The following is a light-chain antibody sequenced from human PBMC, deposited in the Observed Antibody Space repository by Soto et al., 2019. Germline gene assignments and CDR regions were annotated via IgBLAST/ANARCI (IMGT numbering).Light chain of an antibody. CDR2: DAS. J-gene: IGKJ4*01. CDR1: QSISSW. CDR3: QQYNSSPLT. V-gene: IGKV1-5*01. Sequence: DIPMTQSPSTLSASVGDRVTITCRASQSISSWLAWYQQKPGKAPKLLIYDASSLESGVPSRFSGSGSGTXXXXXXXXLQPDDFATYYCQQYNSSPLTFGGGTKVEIK.